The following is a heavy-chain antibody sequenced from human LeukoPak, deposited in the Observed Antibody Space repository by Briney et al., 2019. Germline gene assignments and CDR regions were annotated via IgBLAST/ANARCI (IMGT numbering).Heavy chain of an antibody. V-gene: IGHV4-61*08. CDR1: GGSISSGGYS. CDR2: IYYSGST. D-gene: IGHD3-22*01. CDR3: ARSYDRSGYYYYFDY. J-gene: IGHJ4*02. Sequence: SETLSLTCAVSGGSISSGGYSWSWIRQPPGKGLEWIGYIYYSGSTNYNPSLKSRVTISVDTSKNQFSLKSSSVTAADTAVYYCARSYDRSGYYYYFDYWGQGTLVTVSS.